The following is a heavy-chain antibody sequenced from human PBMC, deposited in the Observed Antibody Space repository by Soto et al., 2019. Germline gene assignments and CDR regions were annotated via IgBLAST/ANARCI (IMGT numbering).Heavy chain of an antibody. CDR2: INPNSGGT. V-gene: IGHV1-2*02. CDR1: GYTFTGYY. CDR3: ARGHQRSDFGSRFDY. D-gene: IGHD3-3*01. Sequence: ASVKVSCKASGYTFTGYYMHWVRQAPGQGLEWMGWINPNSGGTNYAQKFQGRVTMTRDTSISTAYMELSRLRSDVTAVYYCARGHQRSDFGSRFDYWGQGALVTVSS. J-gene: IGHJ4*02.